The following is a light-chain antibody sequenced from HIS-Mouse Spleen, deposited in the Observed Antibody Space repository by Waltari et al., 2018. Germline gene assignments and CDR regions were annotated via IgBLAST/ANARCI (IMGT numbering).Light chain of an antibody. Sequence: QSALTQPPSAPGPPGQSVTISCTGTSSAVGGYNYVSWYQHHPGKAPKLMIYEVSKRPSGVPDRFSGSKSGNTASLTVSGLQAEDEADYYCSSYAGSNNYVFGTGTKVTVL. V-gene: IGLV2-8*01. J-gene: IGLJ1*01. CDR2: EVS. CDR1: SSAVGGYNY. CDR3: SSYAGSNNYV.